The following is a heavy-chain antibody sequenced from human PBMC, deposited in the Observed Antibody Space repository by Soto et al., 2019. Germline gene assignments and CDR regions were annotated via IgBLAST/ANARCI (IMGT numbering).Heavy chain of an antibody. CDR3: ARDGGFYYGMDV. D-gene: IGHD3-3*01. Sequence: QVQLQESGPGLVKPSETLSLTCTVSGGSIGSYYWNWIRQPPGKGLEWIGYIYYSGSTNYNPSLKSRVTLSVDTSRTQFSLKLSSVTAADTAVYYCARDGGFYYGMDVWGQGTTVTVSS. V-gene: IGHV4-59*01. CDR1: GGSIGSYY. CDR2: IYYSGST. J-gene: IGHJ6*02.